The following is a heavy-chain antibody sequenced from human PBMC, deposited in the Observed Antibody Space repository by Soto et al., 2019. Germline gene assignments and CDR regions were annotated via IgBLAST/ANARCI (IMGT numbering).Heavy chain of an antibody. CDR2: IIPILGIA. CDR3: ARDSAYIAVAGTFDY. J-gene: IGHJ4*02. V-gene: IGHV1-69*04. CDR1: GGTFSSYT. D-gene: IGHD6-19*01. Sequence: ASVKVSCKASGGTFSSYTISWVRQAPGQGLEWMGRIIPILGIANYAQKFQGRVTITADKSTSTAYMELSSLRSEDTAVYYCARDSAYIAVAGTFDYWGQGTLVTVSS.